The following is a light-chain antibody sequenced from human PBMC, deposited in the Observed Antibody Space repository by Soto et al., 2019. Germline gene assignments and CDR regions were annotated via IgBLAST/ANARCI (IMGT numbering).Light chain of an antibody. CDR3: QHYNSYAEE. Sequence: DIPMTQSPSTLSGSVGDRVTITCRASQTISSWLAWYQQKPGKAPKLLIYKASTLKSGVPSRFSGSGSGTEFTLTISSLQPDDFATYYCQHYNSYAEEFGQGTKVELK. CDR1: QTISSW. CDR2: KAS. J-gene: IGKJ1*01. V-gene: IGKV1-5*03.